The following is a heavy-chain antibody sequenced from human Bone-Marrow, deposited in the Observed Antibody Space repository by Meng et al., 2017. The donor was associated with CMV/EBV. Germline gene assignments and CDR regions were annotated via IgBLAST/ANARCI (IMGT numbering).Heavy chain of an antibody. J-gene: IGHJ3*02. Sequence: VSRHYMSWVRQAPGKGLEWVSVIYSGGSTYYADSVKGRFTISRDNSKNTLYLQMNSLRAEDTAIYYCARDRRVGSWSGYWCCDAFDIWGQGTMVTVSS. CDR3: ARDRRVGSWSGYWCCDAFDI. CDR1: VSRHY. V-gene: IGHV3-53*05. D-gene: IGHD3-3*01. CDR2: IYSGGST.